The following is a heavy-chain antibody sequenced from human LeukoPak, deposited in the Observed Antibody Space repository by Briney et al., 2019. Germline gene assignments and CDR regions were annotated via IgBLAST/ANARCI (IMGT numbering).Heavy chain of an antibody. Sequence: ASVKVSCKTPGYTFTHYYIHWVRQAPGQGLEWMGIINPSGGSTNYAQTFQGRLSMTRDTSTSTVYMELSSLRSEDTAVYYCARGAYSSAQDFWGQGTLVTVSS. D-gene: IGHD5-18*01. CDR1: GYTFTHYY. V-gene: IGHV1-46*01. CDR2: INPSGGST. J-gene: IGHJ4*02. CDR3: ARGAYSSAQDF.